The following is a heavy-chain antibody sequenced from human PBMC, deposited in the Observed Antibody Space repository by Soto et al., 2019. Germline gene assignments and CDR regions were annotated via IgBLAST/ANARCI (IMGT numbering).Heavy chain of an antibody. J-gene: IGHJ4*02. Sequence: QLQLQESGPGLVKPSETLSLTCTVSGGSISSSSYYWGWIRQPPGKGLEWIGSIYYSGSTYYNPSLKSRVTISVDTSKNQFSLKLSSVTAADTAVYYCARVGSSSWSKAGFDYWGQGTLVTVSS. CDR2: IYYSGST. CDR1: GGSISSSSYY. CDR3: ARVGSSSWSKAGFDY. D-gene: IGHD6-13*01. V-gene: IGHV4-39*01.